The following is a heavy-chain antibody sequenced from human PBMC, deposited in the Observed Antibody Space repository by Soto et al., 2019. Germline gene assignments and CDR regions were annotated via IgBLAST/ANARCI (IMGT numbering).Heavy chain of an antibody. Sequence: GGSLRLSCVASGFTFSNYAMSWVRQAPGKGLEWVSGVSGSGGGTYYADSVKGRLTIPRDNSKNTLDLQMNSLRVEDTAVYYCAKAHYDILTGYRLWGQGTLVTVSS. V-gene: IGHV3-23*01. CDR2: VSGSGGGT. D-gene: IGHD3-9*01. CDR1: GFTFSNYA. CDR3: AKAHYDILTGYRL. J-gene: IGHJ4*02.